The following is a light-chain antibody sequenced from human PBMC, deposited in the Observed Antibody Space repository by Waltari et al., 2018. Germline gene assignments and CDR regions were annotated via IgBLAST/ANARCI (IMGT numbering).Light chain of an antibody. Sequence: QSVLTQPPSASGTPGQRVTISCSGSSSNIGSNPVYWYQQLPGTAPKLLIYRNNQRPSGVPDRFSGSKSGTSASLAISGLRSEDEADYYCAVWDDSLRGVVFGGGTKLTVL. J-gene: IGLJ2*01. V-gene: IGLV1-47*01. CDR3: AVWDDSLRGVV. CDR1: SSNIGSNP. CDR2: RNN.